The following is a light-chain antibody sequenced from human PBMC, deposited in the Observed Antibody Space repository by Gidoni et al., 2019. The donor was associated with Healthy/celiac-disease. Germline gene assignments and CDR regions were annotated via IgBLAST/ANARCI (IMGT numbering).Light chain of an antibody. J-gene: IGKJ2*01. Sequence: LQMTQSPSTLSASVGDRVTITCRSSQSISSWLAWYQQKPGKAPKLLIYKASSLESGVPSRFSGSGSGTEFTLTISSLQPDDFATYYCQQYNSYRYTFGQGTKLEIK. CDR3: QQYNSYRYT. CDR1: QSISSW. V-gene: IGKV1-5*03. CDR2: KAS.